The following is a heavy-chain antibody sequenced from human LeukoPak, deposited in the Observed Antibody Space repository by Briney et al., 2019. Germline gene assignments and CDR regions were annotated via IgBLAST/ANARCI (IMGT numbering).Heavy chain of an antibody. V-gene: IGHV3-21*04. J-gene: IGHJ4*02. Sequence: GGSLRLSCAASGFTFSSYSMNWVRQAPGKGLEWVSSISSSSYIYYADSVKGRFTISRDNAKNSLYLQMNSLRAEDTAVYYCARDYGCSSTSCSPFDYWGQGTLVTVSS. CDR1: GFTFSSYS. CDR3: ARDYGCSSTSCSPFDY. CDR2: ISSSSYI. D-gene: IGHD2-2*01.